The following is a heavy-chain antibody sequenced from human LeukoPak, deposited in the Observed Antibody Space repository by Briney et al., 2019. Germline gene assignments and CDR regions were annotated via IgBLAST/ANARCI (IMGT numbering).Heavy chain of an antibody. CDR1: GFTFSSYS. V-gene: IGHV3-21*01. D-gene: IGHD2/OR15-2a*01. CDR3: ARSHLNSGAFDI. Sequence: GGSLRLSCAASGFTFSSYSMNWVRQAPGKGLEWVSSISSSSSYIYYADSVKGQFTISRDNAKNSLYLQMNSLRAEDTAVYYCARSHLNSGAFDIWGQGTMVTVSS. CDR2: ISSSSSYI. J-gene: IGHJ3*02.